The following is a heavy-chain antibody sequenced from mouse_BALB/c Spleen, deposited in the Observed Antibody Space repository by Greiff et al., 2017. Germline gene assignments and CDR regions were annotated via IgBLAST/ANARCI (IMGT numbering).Heavy chain of an antibody. Sequence: EVQLQQSGPELVKPGASVKISCKASGYTFTDYYMNWVKQSHGKSLEWIGLVNPNNGGTSYNQKFKGKATLTVDKSSSTAYMELRSLTSEDSAVYYCAPLGKGPDYWGQGTTLTVSS. V-gene: IGHV1-26*01. CDR2: VNPNNGGT. D-gene: IGHD4-1*01. J-gene: IGHJ2*01. CDR3: APLGKGPDY. CDR1: GYTFTDYY.